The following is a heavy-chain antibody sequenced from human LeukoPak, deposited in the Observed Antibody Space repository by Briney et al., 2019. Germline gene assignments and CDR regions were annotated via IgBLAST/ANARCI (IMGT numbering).Heavy chain of an antibody. V-gene: IGHV3-21*01. J-gene: IGHJ4*02. CDR1: GFTFNIYS. CDR3: ARWTTLTTKALDY. CDR2: IGSSSENI. Sequence: GGSLRLSCAASGFTFNIYSMTWVRQAPGKGLEWVSSIGSSSENIYYADSVRGRFTISRDNAKNSLFLQMSSLRAEDTAVYYCARWTTLTTKALDYWGQGTLVTVS. D-gene: IGHD4-17*01.